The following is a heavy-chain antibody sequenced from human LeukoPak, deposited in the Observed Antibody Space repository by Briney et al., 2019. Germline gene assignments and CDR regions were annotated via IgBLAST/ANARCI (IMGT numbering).Heavy chain of an antibody. CDR2: ISGSGGST. V-gene: IGHV3-23*01. CDR1: GFTFSSYG. Sequence: PGGSLRLSCAASGFTFSSYGMSWVRQAPGKGLEWVSAISGSGGSTYYADSVKGRFTISRDNSKNTLYLQINSLRAEDTAVYYCAKVSSSSWYASWFDPWGQGTLVTVSS. D-gene: IGHD6-13*01. CDR3: AKVSSSSWYASWFDP. J-gene: IGHJ5*02.